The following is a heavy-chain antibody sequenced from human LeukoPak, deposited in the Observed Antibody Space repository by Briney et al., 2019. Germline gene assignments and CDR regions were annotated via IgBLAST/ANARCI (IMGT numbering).Heavy chain of an antibody. J-gene: IGHJ4*02. CDR1: GYTFTCYY. D-gene: IGHD3-9*01. Sequence: GASVKCACNASGYTFTCYYMHWVRQARGQGLDWMGWITPNIGGTNYAQKFHCRVTMTSDTSITTAYMALSRLRSEDTAVYYCASIRYKDYWGQGTLVTVSS. V-gene: IGHV1-2*02. CDR2: ITPNIGGT. CDR3: ASIRYKDY.